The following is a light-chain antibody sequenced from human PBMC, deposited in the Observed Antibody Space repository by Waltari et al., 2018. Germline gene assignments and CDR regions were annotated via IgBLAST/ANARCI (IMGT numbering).Light chain of an antibody. J-gene: IGLJ7*01. CDR2: DSN. CDR3: LLSFSGVHAV. Sequence: QAVVTQEPSLPVSPGGTVTLPCVSSTGAVTGGHSPYLFQQRPCQAPTTLIYDSNNRHSWTPARFSASLLGGKAALTLSGAQPEDEADYYCLLSFSGVHAVFGGGTHLTVL. V-gene: IGLV7-46*01. CDR1: TGAVTGGHS.